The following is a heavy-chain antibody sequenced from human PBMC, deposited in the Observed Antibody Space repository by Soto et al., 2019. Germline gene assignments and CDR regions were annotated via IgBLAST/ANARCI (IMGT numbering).Heavy chain of an antibody. CDR1: GFTSSSYA. J-gene: IGHJ6*02. D-gene: IGHD3-3*01. CDR3: AKDLVSPITILGVAPRDYYYGMDV. Sequence: PGGSLRLSCAASGFTSSSYAMSWVRQAPGKGLEWVSAISGSGGSTYYADSVKGRFTISRDNSKNTLYLQMNSLRAEDTAVYYCAKDLVSPITILGVAPRDYYYGMDVWGQGTTVTVSS. CDR2: ISGSGGST. V-gene: IGHV3-23*01.